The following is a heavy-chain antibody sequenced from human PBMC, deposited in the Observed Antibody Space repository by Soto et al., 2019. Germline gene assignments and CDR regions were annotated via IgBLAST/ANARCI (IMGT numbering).Heavy chain of an antibody. Sequence: QVQLVQSGAEVKKPGASVKVYCKASGDTFTDYYLHWVRQAPGQGLEWMGTVNPSGGHTTYAQHFLGRMTMTRDTSTSTLYMELTSLTSEDTAVYYCARGGHVVVVTAALDYWGQGTLVTVSS. CDR2: VNPSGGHT. CDR3: ARGGHVVVVTAALDY. CDR1: GDTFTDYY. V-gene: IGHV1-46*01. D-gene: IGHD2-21*02. J-gene: IGHJ4*02.